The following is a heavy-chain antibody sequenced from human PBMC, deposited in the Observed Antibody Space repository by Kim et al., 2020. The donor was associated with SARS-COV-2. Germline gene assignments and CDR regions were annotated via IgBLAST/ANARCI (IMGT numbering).Heavy chain of an antibody. D-gene: IGHD2-2*01. V-gene: IGHV3-23*01. J-gene: IGHJ5*02. CDR3: AKAPPIVVVPAAIRGGFDP. CDR2: ISGSGGST. Sequence: GGSPRLSCAASGFTFSSYAMSWVRQAPGKGLEWVSAISGSGGSTYYADSVKGRFTISRDNSKNTLYLQMNSLRAEDTAVYYCAKAPPIVVVPAAIRGGFDPWGQGTLVTVSS. CDR1: GFTFSSYA.